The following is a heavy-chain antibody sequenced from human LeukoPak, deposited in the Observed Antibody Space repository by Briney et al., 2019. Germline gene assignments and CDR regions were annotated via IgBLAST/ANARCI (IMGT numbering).Heavy chain of an antibody. D-gene: IGHD6-13*01. J-gene: IGHJ5*02. Sequence: GESLKISCEGSGYSFTNYWTGWVRQVPGKGLEWMGIIYSGDSETRYSPSFQGQVTISVDKSISTAYLEWSSLKALDTAMYYCARSYSSSWSEWSVVGNWLDPWGQGTLVTVSS. CDR3: ARSYSSSWSEWSVVGNWLDP. V-gene: IGHV5-51*01. CDR1: GYSFTNYW. CDR2: IYSGDSET.